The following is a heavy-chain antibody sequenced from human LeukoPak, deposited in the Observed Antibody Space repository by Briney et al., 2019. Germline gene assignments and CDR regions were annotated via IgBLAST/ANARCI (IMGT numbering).Heavy chain of an antibody. Sequence: PGGSLRLSCAASGFTFSSYAMSWVRQAPGKGVEWVSTITGNAGNTYYADSVKGRFTASRDNSRNTLYLQMNSLRAEDTAVYHCAKGGGSERNYYMDVWGKGTTVTVSS. CDR3: AKGGGSERNYYMDV. J-gene: IGHJ6*03. CDR2: ITGNAGNT. CDR1: GFTFSSYA. D-gene: IGHD3-10*01. V-gene: IGHV3-23*01.